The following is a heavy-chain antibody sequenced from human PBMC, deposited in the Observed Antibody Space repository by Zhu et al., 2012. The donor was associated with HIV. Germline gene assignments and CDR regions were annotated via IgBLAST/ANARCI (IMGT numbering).Heavy chain of an antibody. CDR3: ASHVYSTSTTWLDP. CDR2: MYYRENT. V-gene: IGHV4-39*01. CDR1: GDSISSSNYY. D-gene: IGHD2-15*01. J-gene: IGHJ5*02. Sequence: QVQLQESGPGLLKPSETLSLTCTVSGDSISSSNYYWGWIRQPPGKGLEWIASMYYRENTYYNWSLKTRVTISVDTSKNQFSLKLSSVTAADTAVYFCASHVYSTSTTWLDPWGQGILVTVSS.